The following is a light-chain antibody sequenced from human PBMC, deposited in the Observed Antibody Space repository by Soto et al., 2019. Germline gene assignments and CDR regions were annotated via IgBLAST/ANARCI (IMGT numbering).Light chain of an antibody. CDR2: DVN. CDR3: TSWTTSTTMK. J-gene: IGLJ2*01. CDR1: SSDVGAYNY. V-gene: IGLV2-14*01. Sequence: QSVLTQPASVSGSPGQSITISCTGTSSDVGAYNYVSWYQQYPGKAPKLMIYDVNIRPSGVSNRFSGSKSGNTASLTISGLQAEDEADYYCTSWTTSTTMKFGGGTKVTVL.